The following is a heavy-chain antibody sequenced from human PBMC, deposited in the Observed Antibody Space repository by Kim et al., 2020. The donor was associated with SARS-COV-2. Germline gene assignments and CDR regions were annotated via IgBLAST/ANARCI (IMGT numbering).Heavy chain of an antibody. CDR2: IYYSGST. V-gene: IGHV4-39*01. D-gene: IGHD2-15*01. Sequence: SETLSLTCTVSGGSISSSSYYWGWIRQPPGKGLEWIGSIYYSGSTYYNPSLKSRVTISVDTSKNQFSLKLSSVTAADTAVYYCARHSDSVDQPTDAFDIWGQGTMVTVSS. J-gene: IGHJ3*02. CDR3: ARHSDSVDQPTDAFDI. CDR1: GGSISSSSYY.